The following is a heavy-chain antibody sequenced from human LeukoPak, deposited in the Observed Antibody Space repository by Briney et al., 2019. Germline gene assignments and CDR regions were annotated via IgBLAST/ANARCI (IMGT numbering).Heavy chain of an antibody. D-gene: IGHD5-24*01. CDR3: VRDRDGYNGGDY. CDR2: ISAYNGNT. Sequence: ASVKVSCKASGYTFTSYGISWVRQAPGQGLEWMGWISAYNGNTNYAQKLQGRVTLTTDTSTSTAYMELRSLRSDDTAVYYCVRDRDGYNGGDYWGQGTLVTVSS. CDR1: GYTFTSYG. V-gene: IGHV1-18*01. J-gene: IGHJ4*02.